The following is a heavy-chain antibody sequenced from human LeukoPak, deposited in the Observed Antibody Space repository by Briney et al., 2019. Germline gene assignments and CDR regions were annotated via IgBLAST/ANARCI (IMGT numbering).Heavy chain of an antibody. Sequence: ASVKVTCKASAYTFTSYGISWLRQAPGQGPEWMGWISAYNGNTNYAQKLQGRVTMTTDTSTSTAYMELRSLKYHDGAVYYCTISDFWSARQTYMDVWPKGTAVTVSS. CDR1: AYTFTSYG. V-gene: IGHV1-18*01. D-gene: IGHD3-3*01. J-gene: IGHJ6*03. CDR2: ISAYNGNT. CDR3: TISDFWSARQTYMDV.